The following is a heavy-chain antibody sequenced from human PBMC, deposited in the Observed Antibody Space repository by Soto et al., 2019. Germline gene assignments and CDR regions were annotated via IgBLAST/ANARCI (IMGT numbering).Heavy chain of an antibody. CDR2: ISSSSSYI. V-gene: IGHV3-21*01. Sequence: EVQLVESGGGLVKPGGSLRLSCAASGFTFSSYSMNWVRQAPGKGLEWVSSISSSSSYIYYADSVKGRFTISRDNAKNSLYLQMNSLRAEDTAVYYCARDPSGIAAAGTFDYWGQLTLVTVSS. J-gene: IGHJ4*02. CDR1: GFTFSSYS. CDR3: ARDPSGIAAAGTFDY. D-gene: IGHD6-13*01.